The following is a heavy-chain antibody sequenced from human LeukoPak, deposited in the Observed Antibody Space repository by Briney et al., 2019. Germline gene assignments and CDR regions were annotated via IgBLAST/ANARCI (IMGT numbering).Heavy chain of an antibody. CDR3: ARGANWDFDY. CDR1: GGSISSYF. V-gene: IGHV4-4*07. D-gene: IGHD7-27*01. CDR2: IYTSGSA. J-gene: IGHJ4*02. Sequence: TSETLSLTCTVSGGSISSYFWSWIRQPAGKGPEWIGRIYTSGSANYNPSLKSRVTMSVDTSKNQFSLKLSSVTAADTAVYYCARGANWDFDYWGQGSLVTVSS.